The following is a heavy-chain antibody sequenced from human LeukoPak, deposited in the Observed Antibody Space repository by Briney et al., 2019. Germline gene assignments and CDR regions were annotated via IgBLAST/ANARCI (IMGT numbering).Heavy chain of an antibody. CDR1: GYTFTAYY. J-gene: IGHJ5*02. Sequence: ASVKVSCKASGYTFTAYYMHWVRQAPGQGLEWIGCIGPTGNTVYVQKFQGRVTVTRDTSINTVYMEVNSLRSDDTAVYYCARNLRLGELSFKLFDPWGQGTLVTVSS. V-gene: IGHV1-2*02. D-gene: IGHD3-16*02. CDR3: ARNLRLGELSFKLFDP. CDR2: IGPTGNT.